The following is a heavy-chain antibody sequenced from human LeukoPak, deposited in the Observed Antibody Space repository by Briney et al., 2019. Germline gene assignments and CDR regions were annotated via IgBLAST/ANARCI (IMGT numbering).Heavy chain of an antibody. J-gene: IGHJ6*03. Sequence: ASVKVSCKASGYTFTGYYMHWVRQAPGQGLEWMGWINPNSGGTNYAQKFQGRVTMTRDTSISTAYMELSRLRSDDTAVYYCARDSWTSGTMVRGVISRYMDVWGKGTTVTISS. V-gene: IGHV1-2*02. CDR2: INPNSGGT. CDR1: GYTFTGYY. CDR3: ARDSWTSGTMVRGVISRYMDV. D-gene: IGHD3-10*01.